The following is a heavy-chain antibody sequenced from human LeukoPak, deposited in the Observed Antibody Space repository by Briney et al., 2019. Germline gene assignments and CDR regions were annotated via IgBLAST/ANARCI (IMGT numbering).Heavy chain of an antibody. CDR2: ICYSGST. J-gene: IGHJ4*02. CDR3: ARDTTLDY. D-gene: IGHD1-1*01. CDR1: GGSISSGGYY. V-gene: IGHV4-31*03. Sequence: SQTLSLTCTVSGGSISSGGYYWSWIRQHPGKGLEWIGNICYSGSTYYNPSLKSRVIISVDTSKNQFSLKVSSVTAADTAVYYCARDTTLDYWGQGTLVTVSS.